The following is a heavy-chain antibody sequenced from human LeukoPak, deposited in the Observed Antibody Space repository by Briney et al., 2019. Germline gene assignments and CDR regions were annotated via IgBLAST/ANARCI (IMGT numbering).Heavy chain of an antibody. CDR3: ARAVRDRGVILPWFDP. D-gene: IGHD3-10*01. CDR1: GGSFSDYY. V-gene: IGHV4-59*01. J-gene: IGHJ5*02. Sequence: SETLSLTCAVYGGSFSDYYWSWIRQPPGKGLEWIGYIYYSGSTNYNPSLKSRVTISVDTSKNQFSLKLSSVIAADTAVYYCARAVRDRGVILPWFDPWGQGTLVTVSS. CDR2: IYYSGST.